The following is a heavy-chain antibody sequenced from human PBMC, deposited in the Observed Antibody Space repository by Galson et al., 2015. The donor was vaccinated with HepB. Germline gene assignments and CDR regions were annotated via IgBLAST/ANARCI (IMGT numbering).Heavy chain of an antibody. Sequence: SLRLSCATSGFSISSYWMYWVRHVPGKGLVWVSHISGDGTKINYVGSVEGRFTISRDNAKNTLYLQMNSLRADDTAMYYCVSGLVGGTTHWGQGTLVTVSS. CDR1: GFSISSYW. J-gene: IGHJ4*02. CDR2: ISGDGTKI. V-gene: IGHV3-74*01. D-gene: IGHD1-26*01. CDR3: VSGLVGGTTH.